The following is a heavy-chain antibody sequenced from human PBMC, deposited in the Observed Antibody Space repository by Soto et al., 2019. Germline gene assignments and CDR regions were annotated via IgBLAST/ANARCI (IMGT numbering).Heavy chain of an antibody. D-gene: IGHD3-3*01. J-gene: IGHJ6*02. CDR3: ARDAPPPELRFLEWHNYDYNGMDV. CDR1: GYSFTAYG. Sequence: ASVKVSCKTSGYSFTAYGISWVRQAPGQGLEWMGWISCYNGKTKYAQKVQGRVTMTTDTSTSTAYMEVRSLRSDDTAIYYCARDAPPPELRFLEWHNYDYNGMDVWGQGTTVTVSS. V-gene: IGHV1-18*01. CDR2: ISCYNGKT.